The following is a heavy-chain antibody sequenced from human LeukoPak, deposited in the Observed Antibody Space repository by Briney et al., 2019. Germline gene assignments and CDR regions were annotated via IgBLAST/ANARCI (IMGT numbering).Heavy chain of an antibody. CDR2: ISWDGDTT. CDR1: GFTFDDYI. V-gene: IGHV3-43*01. J-gene: IGHJ3*02. D-gene: IGHD3-22*01. CDR3: AKARGLIGGAFDI. Sequence: GGSLRLSCAASGFTFDDYIIHRVRQAAGKGLEWVSLISWDGDTTYYADSVKGRFTISRDNSKNSLYLQMNSLRTEDTALYYCAKARGLIGGAFDIWGQGTMVTVSS.